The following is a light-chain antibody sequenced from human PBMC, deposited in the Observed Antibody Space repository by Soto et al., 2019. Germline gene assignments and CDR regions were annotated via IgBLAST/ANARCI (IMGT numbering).Light chain of an antibody. Sequence: SYELTQPPSVSVSPGQTASITCSGDKLGDKYAYWYQQKPGQSPVLVIYEHIKRPSGIPERFSGSNSGNTATLTISGTQAMDEADYYCQAWDSSTAVFGGGTKVTVL. V-gene: IGLV3-1*01. CDR1: KLGDKY. J-gene: IGLJ2*01. CDR3: QAWDSSTAV. CDR2: EHI.